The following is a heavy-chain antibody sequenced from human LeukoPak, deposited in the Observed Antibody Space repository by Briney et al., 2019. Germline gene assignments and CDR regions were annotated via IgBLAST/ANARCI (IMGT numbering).Heavy chain of an antibody. J-gene: IGHJ5*02. CDR2: IYYSGST. CDR1: GGSISSYY. Sequence: PSETLSLTCTVSGGSISSYYWSWIRQPPGKGLEWIGYIYYSGSTNYNPSLKSRVTISVDTSKNQFSLKLSSVTAADTAVYYCARDLGRSGKGNWFDPWGQGTLVTVSS. CDR3: ARDLGRSGKGNWFDP. V-gene: IGHV4-59*01. D-gene: IGHD1-26*01.